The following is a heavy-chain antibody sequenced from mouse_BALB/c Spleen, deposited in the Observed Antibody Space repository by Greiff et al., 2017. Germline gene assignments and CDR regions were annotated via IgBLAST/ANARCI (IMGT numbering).Heavy chain of an antibody. CDR3: ASSYGRLYYFDY. D-gene: IGHD1-1*02. J-gene: IGHJ2*01. CDR1: GFTFSSYA. Sequence: EVQVVESGGGLVKPGGSLKLSCAASGFTFSSYAMSWVRQSPEKRLEWVAEISSGGSYTYYPDTVKGRFTISRDNAKNTLYLQMSSLKSEDTAMYYCASSYGRLYYFDYGGQGTTLTVSA. V-gene: IGHV5-9-4*01. CDR2: ISSGGSYT.